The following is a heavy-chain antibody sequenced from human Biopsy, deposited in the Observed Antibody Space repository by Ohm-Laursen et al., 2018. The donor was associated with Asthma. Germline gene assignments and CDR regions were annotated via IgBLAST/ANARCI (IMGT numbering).Heavy chain of an antibody. CDR1: GFTFSSYA. CDR3: VKALGGGDGFDV. V-gene: IGHV3-23*01. Sequence: SLRLSCTASGFTFSSYAMSWVRQTPDRGLEWVSGISTSGGSKYYADSVKGRFTLSGDNSKTTLSLQMNSLTEGDTAVYYCVKALGGGDGFDVWGLGTTVTVSS. CDR2: ISTSGGSK. J-gene: IGHJ3*01.